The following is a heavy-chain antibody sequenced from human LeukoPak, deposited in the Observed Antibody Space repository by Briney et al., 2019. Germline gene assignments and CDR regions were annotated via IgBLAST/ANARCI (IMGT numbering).Heavy chain of an antibody. V-gene: IGHV1-2*02. CDR2: INPNSGGT. J-gene: IGHJ5*02. D-gene: IGHD6-13*01. CDR1: GYTFTSYY. CDR3: ARDKGIGSSWFQGRFDP. Sequence: ASVKVSCKTSGYTFTSYYMHWVRQAPGQGLEWMGWINPNSGGTNYAQKFQGRVTMTRDTSISTAYMELSRLRSDDTAVYYCARDKGIGSSWFQGRFDPWGQGTLVTVSS.